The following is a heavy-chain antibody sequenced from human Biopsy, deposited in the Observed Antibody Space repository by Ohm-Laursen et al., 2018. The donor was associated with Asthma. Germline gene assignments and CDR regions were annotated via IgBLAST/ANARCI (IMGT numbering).Heavy chain of an antibody. Sequence: GASVKVSCKSLGGTFSTYVIGWVRQAPGQGLGWMGGINSVFGTTTYPQKFQDRVTITADDSTSTVYMELSSLRSEDTAVYYCARKAGSCISRTCYSLDFWGQGTLVTVSS. CDR2: INSVFGTT. V-gene: IGHV1-69*13. D-gene: IGHD2-2*01. CDR1: GGTFSTYV. CDR3: ARKAGSCISRTCYSLDF. J-gene: IGHJ4*02.